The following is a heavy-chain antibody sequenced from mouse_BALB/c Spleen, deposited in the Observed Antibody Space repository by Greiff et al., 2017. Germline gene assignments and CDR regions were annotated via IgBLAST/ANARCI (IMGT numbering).Heavy chain of an antibody. J-gene: IGHJ1*01. CDR2: ISSGGSYT. CDR3: ARAMITTWYFDV. V-gene: IGHV5-9-4*01. CDR1: GFTFSSYA. Sequence: EVKLVESGGGLVKPGGSLKLSCAASGFTFSSYAMSWVRQSPEKRLEWVAEISSGGSYTYYPDTVTGRFTISRDNAKNTLYLEMSSLRSEDTAMYYCARAMITTWYFDVWGAGTTVTVSS. D-gene: IGHD2-4*01.